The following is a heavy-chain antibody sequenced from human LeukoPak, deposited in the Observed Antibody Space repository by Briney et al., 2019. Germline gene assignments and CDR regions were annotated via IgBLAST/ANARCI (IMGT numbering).Heavy chain of an antibody. CDR1: GGSISSSSYY. Sequence: SETLSLTCTVSGGSISSSSYYWGWIRQPPGEGLERIGYIYYSGSTNYNPSLKSRVTISVDTSKNQFSLRLTSVTAADTAVYYCARLSPLTGAYYYMDVWGKGTTVTVSS. J-gene: IGHJ6*03. CDR2: IYYSGST. V-gene: IGHV4-61*05. CDR3: ARLSPLTGAYYYMDV. D-gene: IGHD7-27*01.